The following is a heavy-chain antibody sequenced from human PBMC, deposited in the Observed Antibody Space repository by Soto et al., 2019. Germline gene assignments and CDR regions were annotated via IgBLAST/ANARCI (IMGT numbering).Heavy chain of an antibody. CDR3: ARGPGTSYLDH. D-gene: IGHD2-2*01. V-gene: IGHV3-33*01. Sequence: QVQLVESWGGVVQPGRSLRLSCAASGFTFSSYGMHWVRQAPGKGLYWVAVIWSGGSNDNYADSVKGRFTISRDNSKNMVHLQMNSLIAEDSDVYYCARGPGTSYLDHWGQRLLVTVPS. CDR1: GFTFSSYG. J-gene: IGHJ4*02. CDR2: IWSGGSND.